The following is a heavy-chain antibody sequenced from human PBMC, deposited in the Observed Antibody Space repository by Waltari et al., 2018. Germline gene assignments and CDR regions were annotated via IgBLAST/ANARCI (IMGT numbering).Heavy chain of an antibody. J-gene: IGHJ5*01. CDR2: MFVDGDT. CDR3: ARGRAVRSGPFDS. Sequence: EVQLVESGGALIQPGGSLRLSCSASGFTVSNYYMGGVRQAPGKGLDWVSVMFVDGDTFYGESMKGRFTIFRDDSVTTLWLQMNSLTVEDTAIYYCARGRAVRSGPFDSWGQGTLVTVSS. V-gene: IGHV3-53*01. D-gene: IGHD1-26*01. CDR1: GFTVSNYY.